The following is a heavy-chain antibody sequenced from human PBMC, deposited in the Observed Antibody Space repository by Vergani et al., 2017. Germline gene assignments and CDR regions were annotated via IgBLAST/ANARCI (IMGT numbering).Heavy chain of an antibody. CDR2: ISSSSRYI. D-gene: IGHD6-13*01. V-gene: IGHV3-21*01. CDR1: GFTFSSYS. J-gene: IGHJ3*02. CDR3: ARKLVTDAFDI. Sequence: EVQLVESGGGLVKPGGSLRLSCAASGFTFSSYSMNWVRQAPGKGLEWVSSISSSSRYIYYADSVKGRFTISRDNAKNSLYLQMNSLRAEDTAVYYCARKLVTDAFDIWGQGTMVTVSS.